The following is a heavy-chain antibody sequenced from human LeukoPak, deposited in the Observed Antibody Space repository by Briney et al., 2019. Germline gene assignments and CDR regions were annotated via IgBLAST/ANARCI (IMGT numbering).Heavy chain of an antibody. CDR1: GYTFSSYW. D-gene: IGHD3-3*01. J-gene: IGHJ4*02. CDR2: IYPGDSDT. CDR3: ARQNDFRLDY. V-gene: IGHV5-51*01. Sequence: GESLKISCKGSGYTFSSYWIGWVRQMPGKGLEWMGIIYPGDSDTRYSPSLQGQVTISVDTSIGTAYLQWSSLKASDTAIYYCARQNDFRLDYWGQGTLVTVSP.